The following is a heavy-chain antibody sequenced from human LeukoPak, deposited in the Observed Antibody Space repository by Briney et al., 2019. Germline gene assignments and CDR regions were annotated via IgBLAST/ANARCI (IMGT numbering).Heavy chain of an antibody. Sequence: PETLSLTCAISGGSISSSYWWSWVRQPPEMGLEWIGEIYHSGSTNFNPSLKSRVTISVDKSKNQFSLKLSSVTAADTAMYYCARRVAAAGTSFDSWGQGTLVTVSS. CDR3: ARRVAAAGTSFDS. J-gene: IGHJ4*02. CDR2: IYHSGST. D-gene: IGHD6-13*01. CDR1: GGSISSSYW. V-gene: IGHV4-4*03.